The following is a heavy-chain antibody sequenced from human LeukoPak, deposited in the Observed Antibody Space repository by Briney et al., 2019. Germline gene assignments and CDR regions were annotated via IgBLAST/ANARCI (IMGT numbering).Heavy chain of an antibody. V-gene: IGHV1-8*03. CDR1: GYTFTSYD. Sequence: GASVKVSCKASGYTFTSYDINWVRQATGQGLEWMGWMNPNSGNTGYAQKFQGRVTITRNTSISTAYMELSSLRSEDTAVYYCARARRQLRRSFDPWGQGTLVTVSS. CDR3: ARARRQLRRSFDP. J-gene: IGHJ5*02. D-gene: IGHD5-18*01. CDR2: MNPNSGNT.